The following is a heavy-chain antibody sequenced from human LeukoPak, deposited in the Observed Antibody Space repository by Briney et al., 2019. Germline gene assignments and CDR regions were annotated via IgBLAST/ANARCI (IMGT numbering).Heavy chain of an antibody. CDR1: GYTLTELS. CDR3: ASDWGNPTERNYGMDV. D-gene: IGHD3-16*01. Sequence: ASVKVSCKVSGYTLTELSMHWVRQAPGKGLEWMGGFDPEDGETIYAQKFQGRVTITADESTSTAYMELSSLRSEDTAVYYCASDWGNPTERNYGMDVWGQGTTVTVSS. V-gene: IGHV1-24*01. J-gene: IGHJ6*02. CDR2: FDPEDGET.